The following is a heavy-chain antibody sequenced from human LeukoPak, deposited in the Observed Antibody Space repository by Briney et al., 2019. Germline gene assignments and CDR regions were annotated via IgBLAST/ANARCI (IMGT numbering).Heavy chain of an antibody. CDR3: ASVNSNDY. Sequence: GGSLRLSCAASGFTVSSNYMSWVRQAPGKGLEWVSVIYTGGSTYYADSVQGRFTISRDNSKNTLYLQMNSLRAEDTAVYYCASVNSNDYWGQGTLVTVSS. CDR2: IYTGGST. V-gene: IGHV3-66*01. J-gene: IGHJ4*02. CDR1: GFTVSSNY. D-gene: IGHD1-1*01.